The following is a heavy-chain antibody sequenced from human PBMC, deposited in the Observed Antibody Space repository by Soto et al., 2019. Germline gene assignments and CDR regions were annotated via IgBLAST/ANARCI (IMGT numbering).Heavy chain of an antibody. J-gene: IGHJ6*02. CDR1: GGSISSGGYY. CDR3: ARWVVGAAADYYYGMDV. CDR2: IYYSGST. D-gene: IGHD6-13*01. Sequence: SETLSLTCTVSGGSISSGGYYWSWIRQHPGKGLEWIGYIYYSGSTHYNPSLKSRVTISVDTSKNQFSLKLSSVTAADTAVYYCARWVVGAAADYYYGMDVWGQGTTVTVSS. V-gene: IGHV4-31*03.